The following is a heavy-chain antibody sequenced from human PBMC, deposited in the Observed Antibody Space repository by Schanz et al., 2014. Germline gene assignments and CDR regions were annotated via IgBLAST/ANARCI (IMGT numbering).Heavy chain of an antibody. Sequence: QVQLVQSGSELKKPGASVKVSCESSAYRFTSYAIHWVRQAPGQGLEWMGWINPNTGNPTYAQGFTGRFVFSLDTSVSTTYLQIMSLQTDDTAIYYCARDHSAFRTFDLWGQGTMVTVSS. J-gene: IGHJ3*01. CDR2: INPNTGNP. V-gene: IGHV7-4-1*02. CDR3: ARDHSAFRTFDL. CDR1: AYRFTSYA.